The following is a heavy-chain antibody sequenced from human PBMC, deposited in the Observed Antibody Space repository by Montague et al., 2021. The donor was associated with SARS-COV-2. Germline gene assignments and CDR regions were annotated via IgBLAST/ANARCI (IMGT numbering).Heavy chain of an antibody. V-gene: IGHV4-34*01. D-gene: IGHD3-22*01. CDR1: GGSFSGYY. J-gene: IGHJ3*02. CDR2: INHSGSI. CDR3: ARVPDYYDSSGYYFDAFDI. Sequence: SETLSLTCAVYGGSFSGYYWSWIRQPPGKGLEWIGEINHSGSINYNPSLKSRVTISVDTSKSQFSLKLSSVTAADTAVYYRARVPDYYDSSGYYFDAFDIWGQGTMVTVSS.